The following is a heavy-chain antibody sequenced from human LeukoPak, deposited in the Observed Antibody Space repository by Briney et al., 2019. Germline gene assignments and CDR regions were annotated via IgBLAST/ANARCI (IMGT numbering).Heavy chain of an antibody. J-gene: IGHJ5*02. V-gene: IGHV4-31*03. CDR2: IYYSGST. D-gene: IGHD6-6*01. Sequence: SETLSPTCTVSGGSISSGGYYWSWIRQHPGKGLEWIGYIYYSGSTYYNPSLKSRVTISVDTSKNQFSLKLSSVTAADTAVYYRARDNIEYSSSSRWFDPWGQGTLVTVSS. CDR1: GGSISSGGYY. CDR3: ARDNIEYSSSSRWFDP.